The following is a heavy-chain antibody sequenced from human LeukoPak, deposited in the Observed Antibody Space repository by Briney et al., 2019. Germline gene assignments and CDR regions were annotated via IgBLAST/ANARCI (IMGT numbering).Heavy chain of an antibody. CDR3: AKEKIVGATKYYFDY. CDR1: GFTFSSYS. V-gene: IGHV3-21*01. J-gene: IGHJ4*02. D-gene: IGHD1-26*01. Sequence: GGSLRLSCAASGFTFSSYSMNWVRQAPGKGLEWVSSISSSSSYIYYADSVKGRFTISRDNAKNSLYLQMNSLRAEDTAVYYCAKEKIVGATKYYFDYWGQGTLVTVSS. CDR2: ISSSSSYI.